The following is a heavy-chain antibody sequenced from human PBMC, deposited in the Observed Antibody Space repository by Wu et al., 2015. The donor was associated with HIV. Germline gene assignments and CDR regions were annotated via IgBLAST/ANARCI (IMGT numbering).Heavy chain of an antibody. CDR1: GHTFTDYY. V-gene: IGHV1-2*02. CDR2: INPNSGDK. J-gene: IGHJ5*02. CDR3: AREATSMGXVAGHWFDP. D-gene: IGHD6-19*01. Sequence: QVQLVQSGAEVKKPGASVKVSCKASGHTFTDYYIHWVRQAPGQGLEWMGWINPNSGDKKYAQKFQGRVTMTRDTSISTAYMELSRLKSDDTAVYYCAREATSMGXVAGHWFDPWGQGTLVTVSS.